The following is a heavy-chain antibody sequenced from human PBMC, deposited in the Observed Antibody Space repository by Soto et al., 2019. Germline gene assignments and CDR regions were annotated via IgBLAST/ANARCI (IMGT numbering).Heavy chain of an antibody. V-gene: IGHV2-5*02. Sequence: QITLKESGPTLVKPTQTLTLTCTFSGFSLSTSGVGVGWIRQPPGKALEWLALIYWDDDKRYSPSLRSRLTITKDTSKNQVVFTMTNMDPVDTDTYYCTGIVGATIQFDYWGQGTLVTVSS. CDR3: TGIVGATIQFDY. J-gene: IGHJ4*02. D-gene: IGHD1-26*01. CDR2: IYWDDDK. CDR1: GFSLSTSGVG.